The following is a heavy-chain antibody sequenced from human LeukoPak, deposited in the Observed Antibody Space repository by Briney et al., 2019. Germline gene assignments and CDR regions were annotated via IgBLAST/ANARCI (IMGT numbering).Heavy chain of an antibody. D-gene: IGHD3-22*01. CDR2: IIPIFDTG. J-gene: IGHJ4*02. Sequence: SVKVSCKASGGTFSSYAISWVRQAPGQGLEWMGGIIPIFDTGNSAQKFQGRVTTTADESTNTAYMELSSLRSEDTAVYYCARTYYYNSSGFYFDYWGQGTLVTVSS. V-gene: IGHV1-69*13. CDR1: GGTFSSYA. CDR3: ARTYYYNSSGFYFDY.